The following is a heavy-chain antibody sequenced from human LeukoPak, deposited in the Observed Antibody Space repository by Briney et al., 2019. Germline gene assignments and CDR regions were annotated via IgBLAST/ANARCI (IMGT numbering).Heavy chain of an antibody. Sequence: SETLSLTFTVSGGSISSYYWSWIRQPPGKGLEWIGYIYYSGSTNYNPSLKSRVTISVDTSKNQFSLKLSSVTAADTAVYYYARESSYMGSNWFDPWGQGTLVTVSS. CDR1: GGSISSYY. CDR2: IYYSGST. D-gene: IGHD3-10*01. V-gene: IGHV4-59*01. CDR3: ARESSYMGSNWFDP. J-gene: IGHJ5*02.